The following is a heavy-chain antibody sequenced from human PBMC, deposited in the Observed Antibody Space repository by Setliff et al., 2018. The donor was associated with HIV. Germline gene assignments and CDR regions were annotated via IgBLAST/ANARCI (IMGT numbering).Heavy chain of an antibody. CDR2: IYTSGST. CDR3: ARGEYYFDY. V-gene: IGHV4-61*02. CDR1: GGSISSSIYY. J-gene: IGHJ4*02. Sequence: SETLSLTCTVSGGSISSSIYYWSWIRQPAGKGLEWIGRIYTSGSTNYNPSLKSRVTISVDTSKNQFSLKLSSVTAADTAVDHCARGEYYFDYWGQGTLVTVSS.